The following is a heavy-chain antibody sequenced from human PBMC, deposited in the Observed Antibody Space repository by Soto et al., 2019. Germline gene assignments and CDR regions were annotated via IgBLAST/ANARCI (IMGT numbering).Heavy chain of an antibody. V-gene: IGHV1-69*13. CDR1: GGTFSSYA. D-gene: IGHD6-13*01. J-gene: IGHJ4*02. Sequence: ASVKVSCKASGGTFSSYAISWVRQAPGQGLEWMGGIIPIFGTANYAQKFQGRVTITADESTSTAYMELSSLRSEDTAVYYCASDPPGIAAAGPHNFDYWGQGTLVTVSS. CDR3: ASDPPGIAAAGPHNFDY. CDR2: IIPIFGTA.